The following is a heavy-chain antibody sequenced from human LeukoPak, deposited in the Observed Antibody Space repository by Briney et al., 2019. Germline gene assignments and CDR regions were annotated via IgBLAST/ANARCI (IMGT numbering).Heavy chain of an antibody. CDR2: IKQDGSEK. CDR1: GFTFSSYW. J-gene: IGHJ4*02. Sequence: GGSLRLSCAASGFTFSSYWMSWVRQAPGKGLEWVANIKQDGSEKYYVDSVKGRFTISRDNAKNSLYLQMNSLRAEDTAVYYCARDIVVVPAAKSAWGYWGQGTLVTVSS. V-gene: IGHV3-7*03. CDR3: ARDIVVVPAAKSAWGY. D-gene: IGHD2-2*01.